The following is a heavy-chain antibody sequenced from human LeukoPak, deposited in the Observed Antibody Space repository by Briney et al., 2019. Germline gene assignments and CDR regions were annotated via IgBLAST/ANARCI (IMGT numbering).Heavy chain of an antibody. V-gene: IGHV4-59*02. CDR3: ARRDGDNYDFDY. D-gene: IGHD5-24*01. Sequence: SETLSLTCTVSGASVRSHYWSWIRQTPGKGLEWLGYGFYIGGTNYNPSLGSRVAISLDTSKNQFSLRLTAVTAADTAVYYCARRDGDNYDFDYWGQGILVTVSS. CDR1: GASVRSHY. CDR2: GFYIGGT. J-gene: IGHJ4*02.